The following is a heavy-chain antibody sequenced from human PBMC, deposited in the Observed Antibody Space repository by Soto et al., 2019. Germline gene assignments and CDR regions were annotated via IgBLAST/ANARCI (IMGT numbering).Heavy chain of an antibody. J-gene: IGHJ6*02. CDR1: GYTFTSYG. CDR3: ARAGYYGGVLPVDV. D-gene: IGHD2-8*02. V-gene: IGHV1-69*04. CDR2: IIPILGIA. Sequence: QVQLVQSGAEVKKPGASVKVSCKASGYTFTSYGISWVRQAPGQGLEWMGRIIPILGIANYAQKFQGRVTITADKSTSTAYMELSSLRSEDTAVYYCARAGYYGGVLPVDVWGQGTTVTVSS.